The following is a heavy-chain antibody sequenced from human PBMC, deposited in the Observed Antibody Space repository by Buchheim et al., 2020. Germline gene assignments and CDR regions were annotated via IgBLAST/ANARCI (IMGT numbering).Heavy chain of an antibody. Sequence: QVQLQQWGAGLLKPSETLSLTCAVYGGSFSNYYWSWIRQPPGKGLEWIGEINHSRTTTYNPSLKSRVTLSVDTSKSQFSLRLTSVTAADTAVYYCARSWSSRYFDLWGRGTL. CDR2: INHSRTT. CDR3: ARSWSSRYFDL. J-gene: IGHJ2*01. CDR1: GGSFSNYY. V-gene: IGHV4-34*01.